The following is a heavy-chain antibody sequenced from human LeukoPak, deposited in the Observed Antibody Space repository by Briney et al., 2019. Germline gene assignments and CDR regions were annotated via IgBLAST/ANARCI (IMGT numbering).Heavy chain of an antibody. CDR3: ARKEDSSWYWFDP. Sequence: SQTLSLTCTVSGGSISSGSYYWSWIRQPAGKGLEWIGRIYTSGSTNYNPSLKSRVTISVDTSKNQFSLKLSSVTAADTAAYYCARKEDSSWYWFDPWGQGTLVTVSS. D-gene: IGHD6-13*01. J-gene: IGHJ5*02. CDR2: IYTSGST. V-gene: IGHV4-61*02. CDR1: GGSISSGSYY.